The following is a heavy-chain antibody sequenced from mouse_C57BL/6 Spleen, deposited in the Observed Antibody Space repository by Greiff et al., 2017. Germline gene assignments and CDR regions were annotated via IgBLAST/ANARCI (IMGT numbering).Heavy chain of an antibody. D-gene: IGHD4-1*01. CDR2: IYPGDGDT. CDR1: GYAFSSYW. CDR3: ARGGVWEYAKDC. Sequence: QVQLKQSGAELVKPGASVKISCKASGYAFSSYWMNWVKQRPGKGLEWIGQIYPGDGDTNYNGKFKGKATLTADKSSSTAYMQLSSLTSEDSAVYFCARGGVWEYAKDCWGQGTSVTVSS. V-gene: IGHV1-80*01. J-gene: IGHJ4*01.